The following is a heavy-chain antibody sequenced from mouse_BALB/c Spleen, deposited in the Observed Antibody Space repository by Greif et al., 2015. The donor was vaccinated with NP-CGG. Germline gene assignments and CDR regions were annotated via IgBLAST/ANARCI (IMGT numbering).Heavy chain of an antibody. J-gene: IGHJ1*01. CDR3: ARSCYYVSSYWYFDF. CDR1: GFNIQDTY. CDR2: IDPANGNT. V-gene: IGHV14-3*02. D-gene: IGHD1-1*01. Sequence: VQLQQSGAELVKPGASVKLSCTASGFNIQDTYMHWVKQRPEQGLEWIGRIDPANGNTKYDPKFQGKATITADTSSNTAYLQLSSLTSEDTAVYYWARSCYYVSSYWYFDFCVAGTTVTVSS.